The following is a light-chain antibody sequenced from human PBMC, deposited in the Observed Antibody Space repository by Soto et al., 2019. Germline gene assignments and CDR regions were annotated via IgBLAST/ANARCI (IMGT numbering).Light chain of an antibody. CDR2: DAS. Sequence: EIVMTQSPATLSVSPGERATLSCRASQSVSSNLAWYQQKPGQTPRLLIYDASSRATGIPARFSGSGSGTDFTLTISSLQSEAFAVYYCQQYNNWPLTFGGGTNVAIK. CDR3: QQYNNWPLT. J-gene: IGKJ4*01. CDR1: QSVSSN. V-gene: IGKV3-15*01.